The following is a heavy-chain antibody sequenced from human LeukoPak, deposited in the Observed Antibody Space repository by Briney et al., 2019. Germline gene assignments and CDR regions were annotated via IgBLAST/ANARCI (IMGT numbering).Heavy chain of an antibody. J-gene: IGHJ4*02. CDR2: ISSSSSYI. D-gene: IGHD2-2*01. CDR3: ARGAPAGHDY. Sequence: GALRLSCAASGFTFSSYSMDWVRQAPGKGLEWVSSISSSSSYIYYADSVKGRFTISRDNAKNSLYLQMNSLRAEDTAVYYCARGAPAGHDYWGQGTLVTVSS. V-gene: IGHV3-21*01. CDR1: GFTFSSYS.